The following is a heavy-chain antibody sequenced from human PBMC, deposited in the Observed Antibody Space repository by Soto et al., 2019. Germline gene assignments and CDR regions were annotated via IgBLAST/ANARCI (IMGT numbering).Heavy chain of an antibody. J-gene: IGHJ6*02. CDR1: GGSISSSSYY. CDR3: ALIGFFHFNYYYYYGMDV. CDR2: IYYSGST. Sequence: SETLSLTCTVSGGSISSSSYYWGWIRQPPGKGLEWIGSIYYSGSTYYNPSLKSRVTISVDTSKNQFSLKLSSVTAADTAVYYCALIGFFHFNYYYYYGMDVWGQGTTVTVSS. D-gene: IGHD3-3*01. V-gene: IGHV4-39*01.